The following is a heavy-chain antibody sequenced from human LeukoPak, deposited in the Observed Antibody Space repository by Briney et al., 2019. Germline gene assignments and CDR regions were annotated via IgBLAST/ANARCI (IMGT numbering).Heavy chain of an antibody. J-gene: IGHJ5*02. CDR1: GGTFSSYA. Sequence: VASVKVFCKASGGTFSSYAISWVRQAPGQGLEWMGGIIPIFGTANYAQKSQGRVMITADESTSTAYMELSSLRSEDTAVYYCARGLVRGVIDWFDPWGQGTLVTVSS. CDR2: IIPIFGTA. V-gene: IGHV1-69*13. CDR3: ARGLVRGVIDWFDP. D-gene: IGHD3-10*01.